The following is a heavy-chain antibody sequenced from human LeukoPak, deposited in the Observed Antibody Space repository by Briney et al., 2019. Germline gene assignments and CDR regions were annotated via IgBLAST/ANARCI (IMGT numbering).Heavy chain of an antibody. CDR2: IYYSGST. J-gene: IGHJ4*02. V-gene: IGHV4-31*03. D-gene: IGHD1-26*01. CDR3: ARAVVGNYCDY. Sequence: PLETLSLTCTVSGGSISSGGYYWSWIRQHPGKGLEWIGYIYYSGSTYYNPSLKSRVNISVDTSNNQFSLKVSSVTAADTAVYYCARAVVGNYCDYWGQGTLVTASS. CDR1: GGSISSGGYY.